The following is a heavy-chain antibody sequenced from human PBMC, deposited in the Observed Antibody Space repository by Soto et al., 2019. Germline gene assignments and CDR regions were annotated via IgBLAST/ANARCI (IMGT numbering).Heavy chain of an antibody. Sequence: ASVKVSCKASGYTFTGYCMHWVRQATGQGLEWMGWMNPNSGNTGYAQKFQGRVTMTRNTSISTAYMELSSLRSEDTAVYYCARVDTAMVNYYYYGMDVWGQGTTVTVSS. D-gene: IGHD5-18*01. CDR1: GYTFTGYC. V-gene: IGHV1-8*02. J-gene: IGHJ6*02. CDR2: MNPNSGNT. CDR3: ARVDTAMVNYYYYGMDV.